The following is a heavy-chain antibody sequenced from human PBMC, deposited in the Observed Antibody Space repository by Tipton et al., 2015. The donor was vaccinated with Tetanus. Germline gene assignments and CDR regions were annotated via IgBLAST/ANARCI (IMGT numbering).Heavy chain of an antibody. CDR3: ARYRDGGWSFDP. CDR2: ILGDGSNP. J-gene: IGHJ5*02. V-gene: IGHV3-64*01. CDR1: GFTFSSYG. D-gene: IGHD6-19*01. Sequence: SLRLSCAASGFTFSSYGMHWVRQAPGKGLEFVSSILGDGSNPFYANSVKGRFTISRDNSKNMLYLQMDSLRREDMAVYYCARYRDGGWSFDPWGHGTLVTVSS.